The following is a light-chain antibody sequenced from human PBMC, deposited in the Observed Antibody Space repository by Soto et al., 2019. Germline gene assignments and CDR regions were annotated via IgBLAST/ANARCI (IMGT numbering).Light chain of an antibody. Sequence: DIVLTQSPGTLSLSPGERATLSCRASQSVSSTFFAWYQQKPGQAPRLLMFGASNRATGIPDRFSGSGSGTDFMHTISRLEPEDFAMYYCQQYGTSPRGTFGQGTKVEVK. CDR2: GAS. CDR3: QQYGTSPRGT. CDR1: QSVSSTF. V-gene: IGKV3-20*01. J-gene: IGKJ1*01.